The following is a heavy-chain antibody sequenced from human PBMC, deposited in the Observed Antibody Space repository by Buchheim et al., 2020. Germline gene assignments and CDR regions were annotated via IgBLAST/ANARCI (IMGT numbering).Heavy chain of an antibody. CDR2: FNPNSGDT. V-gene: IGHV1-2*02. D-gene: IGHD3-10*01. J-gene: IGHJ4*02. CDR3: ARNRGSGSYSDY. Sequence: QVQLVQSGAEVKKPGASVKVSCKASGYTFTGYYMHWVRQAPGQRLEWMGWFNPNSGDTNYAQKFQGRVTMTRDTSISTAYLELSSLRSDDTAVYYCARNRGSGSYSDYWGQGTL. CDR1: GYTFTGYY.